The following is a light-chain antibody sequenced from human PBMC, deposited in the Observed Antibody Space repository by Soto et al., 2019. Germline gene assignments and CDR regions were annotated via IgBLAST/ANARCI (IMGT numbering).Light chain of an antibody. CDR2: AAS. Sequence: IHITQSPASLSASIGDRVTITCRAGQYIGRYLNWYQQKPGKAPKRLIYAASSLQSGVPSRFSGSGSGTQFTLTISSLQPEDFATYYCLQHNSYPLTFGGGTKVDIK. V-gene: IGKV1-17*01. CDR1: QYIGRY. CDR3: LQHNSYPLT. J-gene: IGKJ4*01.